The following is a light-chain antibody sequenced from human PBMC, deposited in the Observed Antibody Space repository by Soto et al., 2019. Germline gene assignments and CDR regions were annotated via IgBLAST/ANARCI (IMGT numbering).Light chain of an antibody. CDR3: CSYAVSGSVV. J-gene: IGLJ2*01. CDR2: EGS. CDR1: SSDVGSYNL. V-gene: IGLV2-23*01. Sequence: QSALTQPASVSGSPGQSITISCTGTSSDVGSYNLVSWYQQHPGKAPKLMIYEGSRPPSGVCNRFSGSKSVNTASLTISGFQAEDEYDYYCCSYAVSGSVVFGGGTQLTVL.